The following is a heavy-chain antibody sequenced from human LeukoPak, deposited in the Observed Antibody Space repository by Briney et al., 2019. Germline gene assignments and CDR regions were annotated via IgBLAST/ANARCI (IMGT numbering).Heavy chain of an antibody. J-gene: IGHJ3*02. CDR2: IYYSGST. CDR1: GGSISSYY. D-gene: IGHD2-15*01. CDR3: AREGYCSGGSCYSVGLGAFDI. V-gene: IGHV4-59*01. Sequence: PSETLSLTCTVSGGSISSYYWSWIRQPPGKGLEWIGYIYYSGSTNYNPSLKSRVTISVDTSKNQFSLKLSSVTAADTAVYYCAREGYCSGGSCYSVGLGAFDIWGQGTMVTVSS.